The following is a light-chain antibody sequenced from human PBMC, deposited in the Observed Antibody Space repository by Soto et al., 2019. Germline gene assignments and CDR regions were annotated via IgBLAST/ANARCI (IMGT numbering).Light chain of an antibody. CDR1: SSNIGNNF. J-gene: IGLJ2*01. V-gene: IGLV1-51*01. CDR2: DNN. Sequence: QSVLTQPPSLSAAPGQRVNISCYGSSSNIGNNFVSWYQQLPGTAPKLLIFDNNKRPSRIPDRFSGSKSGTSATLAITGLQTGDEAHYYCGTWDTSLGAALFGGGAKLTVL. CDR3: GTWDTSLGAAL.